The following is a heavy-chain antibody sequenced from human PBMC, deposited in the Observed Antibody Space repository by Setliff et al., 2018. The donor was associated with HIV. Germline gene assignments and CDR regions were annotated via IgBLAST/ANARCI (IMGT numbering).Heavy chain of an antibody. CDR2: INHSGNT. J-gene: IGHJ2*01. V-gene: IGHV4-34*01. CDR3: ARDQRLLGVQPPYWYFDL. CDR1: GGSLSGHH. Sequence: PSETLSLTCAVSGGSLSGHHWNWIRQPPGKGLEWIGEINHSGNTEYNSSLKSRVSISVVTSKNHLSLKLTSLTAADTAVYYCARDQRLLGVQPPYWYFDLWGRGTQVT. D-gene: IGHD6-25*01.